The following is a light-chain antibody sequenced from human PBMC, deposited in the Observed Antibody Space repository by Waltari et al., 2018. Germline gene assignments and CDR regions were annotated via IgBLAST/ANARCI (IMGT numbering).Light chain of an antibody. CDR3: QVWDGDADHPV. J-gene: IGLJ2*01. V-gene: IGLV3-21*03. CDR1: DLRDKT. Sequence: YELTQPPSVSVAPGKTAKISCGGHDLRDKTVHWYQPKPGQAPVLVIYDDTVRPSGTPKRISGSDTATLTIARVEAGDEAVYYCQVWDGDADHPVFGGGTKLTVL. CDR2: DDT.